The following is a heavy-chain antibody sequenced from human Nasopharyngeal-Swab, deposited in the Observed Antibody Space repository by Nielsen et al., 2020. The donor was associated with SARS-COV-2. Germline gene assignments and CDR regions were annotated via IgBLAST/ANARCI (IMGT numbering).Heavy chain of an antibody. CDR3: ARDLEGIFDH. CDR2: TSSRSGDI. Sequence: VGQATGKGLEWVSSTSSRSGDISYTDSVKGRFSISRDNAKNSLYLQMNSLRVEDTAVYYCARDLEGIFDHWGQGALVTVSS. V-gene: IGHV3-21*01. J-gene: IGHJ4*02. D-gene: IGHD6-13*01.